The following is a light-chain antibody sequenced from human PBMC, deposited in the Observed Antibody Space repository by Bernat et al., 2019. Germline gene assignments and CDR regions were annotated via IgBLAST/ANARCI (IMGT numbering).Light chain of an antibody. J-gene: IGKJ5*01. CDR1: QSVSSY. CDR3: QQLNSYPIT. Sequence: EIVLTQSPATLSLSPGERATLSCRASQSVSSYLAWYQQKPGQAPRLLIYDASNRATGIPARFSGSGSGTDFTLTISSLRPEDFATYHCQQLNSYPITFGQGTRLEIK. V-gene: IGKV3-11*01. CDR2: DAS.